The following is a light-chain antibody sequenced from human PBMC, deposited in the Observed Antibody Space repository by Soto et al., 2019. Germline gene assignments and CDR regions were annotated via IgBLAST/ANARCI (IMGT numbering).Light chain of an antibody. J-gene: IGKJ2*01. CDR1: QSISSW. CDR3: QQYNTYPYT. Sequence: DIQMTQSPSTLSASVGDRVTITCRASQSISSWLAWYQQKPGKAPNLLIYKASSLESGVPSRISGSGSGTEFTLTISSLQPDDLATYYCQQYNTYPYTFGQGTKLEIK. CDR2: KAS. V-gene: IGKV1-5*03.